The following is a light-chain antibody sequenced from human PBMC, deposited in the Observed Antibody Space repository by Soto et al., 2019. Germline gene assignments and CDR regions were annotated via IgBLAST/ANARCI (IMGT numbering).Light chain of an antibody. CDR1: QSISSW. J-gene: IGKJ1*01. CDR2: KAS. CDR3: QQYNSYLWT. Sequence: DIQMAEGPSPLSASVADRVTITFRASQSISSWLAWYQQKPGKGHKLLIYKASSLESGVPSRFSGSGSGTEFTLTISSLQPDDFATSYCQQYNSYLWTFGQGTKVDIK. V-gene: IGKV1-5*03.